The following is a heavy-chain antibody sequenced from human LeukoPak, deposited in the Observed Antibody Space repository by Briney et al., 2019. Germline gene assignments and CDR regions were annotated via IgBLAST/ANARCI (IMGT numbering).Heavy chain of an antibody. V-gene: IGHV3-7*01. J-gene: IGHJ4*02. Sequence: GGSLRLSCAASGFTFSSYWMSWVRQAPGKGLEWVANIKQDGSEKYYVDSVKGRFTISRDNAKNSLYLQMNSLRAEDTAVYYCARDRRGYSYGSDYWGQGTLVTVSS. CDR1: GFTFSSYW. CDR2: IKQDGSEK. D-gene: IGHD5-18*01. CDR3: ARDRRGYSYGSDY.